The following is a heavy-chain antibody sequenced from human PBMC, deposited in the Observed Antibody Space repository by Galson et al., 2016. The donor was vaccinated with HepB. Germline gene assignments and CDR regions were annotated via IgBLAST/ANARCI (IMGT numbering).Heavy chain of an antibody. J-gene: IGHJ1*01. V-gene: IGHV3-43*01. CDR1: GLTFEDFS. CDR2: INWNGDST. Sequence: SLRLSCAASGLTFEDFSMHWVRQVPGKGLEWVSCINWNGDSTYYADSVKGRFTISRDNKKNSLYLQMNSLRTVDTALYYCAKGVALWYSSGWGERYFQHWGQGTLVTVSS. D-gene: IGHD6-19*01. CDR3: AKGVALWYSSGWGERYFQH.